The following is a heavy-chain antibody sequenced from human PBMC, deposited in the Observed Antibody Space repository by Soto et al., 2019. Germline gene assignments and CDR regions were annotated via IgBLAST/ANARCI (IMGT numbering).Heavy chain of an antibody. V-gene: IGHV3-23*01. CDR2: ISGSGGST. Sequence: PGGSLRLSCAASGFTFSSYAMSWVRQAPGKGLEWVSAISGSGGSTYYADSVKGRFTISRDNSKNTLYLQMNSLRAEDTAVYYCASCYDILTGYCYFDYWGQGTLVTVSS. D-gene: IGHD3-9*01. CDR3: ASCYDILTGYCYFDY. J-gene: IGHJ4*02. CDR1: GFTFSSYA.